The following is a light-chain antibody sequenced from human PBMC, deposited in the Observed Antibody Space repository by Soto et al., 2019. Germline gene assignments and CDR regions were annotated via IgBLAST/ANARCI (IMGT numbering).Light chain of an antibody. CDR2: EGH. CDR3: CLYVGATYYV. Sequence: QSVLAQPASVSGSPGQSITISCTGASGYVGTYSLVSWYQQHPGKAPKVVIYEGHKRPSGVPDRFYGSTSVNTASLTISGLQTDDEADYYCCLYVGATYYVFGNGTKVTVL. J-gene: IGLJ1*01. V-gene: IGLV2-23*01. CDR1: SGYVGTYSL.